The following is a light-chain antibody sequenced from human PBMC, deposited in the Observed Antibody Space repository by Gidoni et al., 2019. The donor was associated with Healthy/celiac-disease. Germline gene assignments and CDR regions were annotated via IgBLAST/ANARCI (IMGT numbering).Light chain of an antibody. J-gene: IGLJ2*01. CDR1: KLGDKY. CDR2: QDS. V-gene: IGLV3-1*01. CDR3: QAWDSSTAHVV. Sequence: SYELTQPPSLPVPPGQTASITCSGDKLGDKYACWYQQKPGQSPVLVIYQDSKRPSGIPERFSGSNSGNTATLTISGTQAMDEADYYCQAWDSSTAHVVFGGGTKLTVL.